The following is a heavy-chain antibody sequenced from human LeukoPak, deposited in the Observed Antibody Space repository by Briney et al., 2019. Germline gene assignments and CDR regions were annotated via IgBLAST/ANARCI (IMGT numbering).Heavy chain of an antibody. J-gene: IGHJ3*02. CDR3: AREPEPAITLVRGEVFDI. V-gene: IGHV1-69*13. CDR1: GGTFSIYV. Sequence: SVKVSCKASGGTFSIYVISWVRQAPGQGVEWMGGIIPGFGTANYAQKFQGTVTITADVSATTVYMVLNSLRSEDTAVYYCAREPEPAITLVRGEVFDIWGQGTMVIVSS. D-gene: IGHD3-10*01. CDR2: IIPGFGTA.